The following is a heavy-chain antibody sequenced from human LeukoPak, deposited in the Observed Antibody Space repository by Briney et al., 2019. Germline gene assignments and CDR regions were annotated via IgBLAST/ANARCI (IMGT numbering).Heavy chain of an antibody. V-gene: IGHV3-30-3*01. D-gene: IGHD5-18*01. Sequence: GGSLRLSCAASGFTFSSYAMHWVRQAPGKGLEWVAVISYDGSNKYYADSVKGRFTISRDNSKNTLYLQMNSLRAEDTAVYYCARDRAVDTALFDYWGQGTLVTVSS. CDR2: ISYDGSNK. CDR1: GFTFSSYA. CDR3: ARDRAVDTALFDY. J-gene: IGHJ4*02.